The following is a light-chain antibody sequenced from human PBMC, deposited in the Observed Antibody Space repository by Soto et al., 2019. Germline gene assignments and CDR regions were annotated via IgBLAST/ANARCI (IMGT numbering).Light chain of an antibody. V-gene: IGLV2-11*01. J-gene: IGLJ1*01. CDR1: RSDVGLYNY. Sequence: QSVLTQPRSVSGSPGQSVTISCTGTRSDVGLYNYVSWYQQHPGKAPKRIIYDVSKRPSGVPDRFSGSKSGNTASLTISGLPAEDEGEYFCCSYGGSYTPDVFGPGTKLTVL. CDR2: DVS. CDR3: CSYGGSYTPDV.